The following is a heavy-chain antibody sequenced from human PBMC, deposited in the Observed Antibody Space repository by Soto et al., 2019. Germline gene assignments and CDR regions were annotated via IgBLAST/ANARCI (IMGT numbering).Heavy chain of an antibody. Sequence: SETLSLTCTVSGGSISSYFWCWIRVPPGKGLEWIVYIYYSGSTKYNPSLKRRVTMSVDTSKNQFSLKLSSVSAADTAVYYCARDHYYDSTGYYDYWGQGTLVTVSS. CDR3: ARDHYYDSTGYYDY. J-gene: IGHJ4*02. CDR2: IYYSGST. V-gene: IGHV4-59*01. D-gene: IGHD3-22*01. CDR1: GGSISSYF.